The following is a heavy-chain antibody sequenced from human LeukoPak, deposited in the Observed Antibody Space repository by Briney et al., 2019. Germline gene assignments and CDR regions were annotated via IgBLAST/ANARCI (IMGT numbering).Heavy chain of an antibody. D-gene: IGHD6-19*01. CDR2: INHSGST. Sequence: SETLSLTCAVYGGSFSGYYWSWIRQPPGKGLEWIGEINHSGSTNYNPSLKSRVTISVDTSKNQFSLKLSSVTAADTAVYYCARDYYVAVAGRGGLINYFDYWGQGTLVTVSS. CDR1: GGSFSGYY. CDR3: ARDYYVAVAGRGGLINYFDY. J-gene: IGHJ4*02. V-gene: IGHV4-34*01.